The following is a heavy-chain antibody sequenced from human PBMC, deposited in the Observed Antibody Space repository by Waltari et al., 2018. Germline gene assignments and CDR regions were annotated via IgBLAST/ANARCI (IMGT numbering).Heavy chain of an antibody. D-gene: IGHD3-10*01. J-gene: IGHJ5*02. CDR3: ARVGPSHWFDP. V-gene: IGHV1-69*02. CDR2: IIPILGIA. CDR1: GGTFSSYP. Sequence: QVQLVQSGAEVKKPGSSVKVSCKASGGTFSSYPISWVRQAPGQGLEWMGRIIPILGIANYAQKFQGRVTITADKSTSTAYMELSSLRSEDTAVYYCARVGPSHWFDPWGQGTLVTVSS.